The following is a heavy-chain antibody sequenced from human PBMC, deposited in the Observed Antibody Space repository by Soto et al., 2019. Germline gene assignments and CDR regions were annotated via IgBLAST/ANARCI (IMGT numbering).Heavy chain of an antibody. D-gene: IGHD5-18*01. J-gene: IGHJ6*02. CDR1: GGTFSSYA. CDR2: IIPIFGTA. CDR3: ARRYPNRGYSYGHIPEDYYGMDV. V-gene: IGHV1-69*01. Sequence: QVQLVQSGAEVKKPGSSVKVSCKASGGTFSSYAISWVRQAPGQGLEWMGGIIPIFGTANYAQTFQGRVTITADESTSKAYMELSSLRAEDTAVYYCARRYPNRGYSYGHIPEDYYGMDVWGQGTTVTVSS.